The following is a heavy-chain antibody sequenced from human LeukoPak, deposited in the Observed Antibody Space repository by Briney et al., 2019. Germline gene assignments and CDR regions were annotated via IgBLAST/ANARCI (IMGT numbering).Heavy chain of an antibody. J-gene: IGHJ2*01. CDR1: GGSISSGSYY. V-gene: IGHV4-61*02. CDR2: IETSGNT. CDR3: ARVSSSWYQDWYFDL. Sequence: SETLSLTCTVSGGSISSGSYYWSWIRQPAGKGLEWIGRIETSGNTNYKPSLKSRVTMAVDTSKNQFSLKLSSVTAADTAVYYCARVSSSWYQDWYFDLWGRGTLVTVSS. D-gene: IGHD6-13*01.